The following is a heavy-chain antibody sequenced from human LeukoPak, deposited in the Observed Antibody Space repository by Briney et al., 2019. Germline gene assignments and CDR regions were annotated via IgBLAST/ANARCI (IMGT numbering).Heavy chain of an antibody. CDR2: INHSGST. V-gene: IGHV4-34*01. Sequence: SETLSLTCAVYGGSFSGYYWGWIRQPPGKGLEWIGEINHSGSTNYNPSLKSRVTISVDTSKNQFSLKLSSVTAADTAVYYCARAILGVVIAYNWFDPWGKGTLVTVSS. CDR1: GGSFSGYY. CDR3: ARAILGVVIAYNWFDP. D-gene: IGHD3-3*01. J-gene: IGHJ5*02.